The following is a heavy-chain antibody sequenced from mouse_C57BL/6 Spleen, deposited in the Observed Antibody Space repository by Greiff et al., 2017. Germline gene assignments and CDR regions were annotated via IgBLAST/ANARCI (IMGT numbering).Heavy chain of an antibody. CDR1: GYAFTNYL. V-gene: IGHV1-54*01. Sequence: QVQLQQSGAELVRPGTSVKVSCKASGYAFTNYLIEWVKQRPGQGLEWIGVINPGSGGTNYNEKFKGKATLTADKSSSTAYMQRSSLTSEDSAVYFRASDYDDAGLAYWGQGTLVTVSA. D-gene: IGHD2-4*01. CDR2: INPGSGGT. CDR3: ASDYDDAGLAY. J-gene: IGHJ3*01.